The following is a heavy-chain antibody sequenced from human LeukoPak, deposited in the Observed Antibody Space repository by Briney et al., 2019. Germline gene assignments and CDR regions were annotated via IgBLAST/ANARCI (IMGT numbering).Heavy chain of an antibody. V-gene: IGHV3-23*01. CDR3: ATTGLLGDIP. Sequence: GGSLRLSCAASGFTVSSNYMSWVRQAPGKGLEWVSAVSGSGGSTYYADSVKGRFTISRDNSKNTLYLQMNSLRAEDTAVYYCATTGLLGDIPWGQGTLVTVSS. D-gene: IGHD2-21*01. CDR1: GFTVSSNY. CDR2: VSGSGGST. J-gene: IGHJ5*02.